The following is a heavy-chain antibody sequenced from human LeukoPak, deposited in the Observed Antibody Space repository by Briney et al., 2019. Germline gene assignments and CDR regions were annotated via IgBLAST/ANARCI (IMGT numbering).Heavy chain of an antibody. CDR3: ARGSYCSGGSCSRDY. D-gene: IGHD2-15*01. V-gene: IGHV1-2*02. CDR1: GYTFTGYY. J-gene: IGHJ4*02. CDR2: TNPNSGGT. Sequence: ASVKVSCKASGYTFTGYYMHWVRQAPGQGLEWMGWTNPNSGGTNYAQKFQGRVTMTRDTSISTAYMELSRLRSDDTAVYYCARGSYCSGGSCSRDYWGQGTLVTVSS.